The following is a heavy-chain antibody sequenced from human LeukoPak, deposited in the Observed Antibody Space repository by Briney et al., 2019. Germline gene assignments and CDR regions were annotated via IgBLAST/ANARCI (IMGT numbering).Heavy chain of an antibody. Sequence: GGSLRLSCAASGFTLRSYAMSWVRQAPGKGLEWVSVISGSGGSTYYADSVKGRFTISRDNSKNTLYLQMNSLRAEDTAVYYCAKDRQQLVLGFDYWGQGTQVTVSS. D-gene: IGHD6-13*01. CDR1: GFTLRSYA. CDR3: AKDRQQLVLGFDY. J-gene: IGHJ4*02. CDR2: ISGSGGST. V-gene: IGHV3-23*01.